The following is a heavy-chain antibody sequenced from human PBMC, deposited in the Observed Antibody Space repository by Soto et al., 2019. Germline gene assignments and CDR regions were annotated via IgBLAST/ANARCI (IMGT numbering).Heavy chain of an antibody. CDR2: ITYDGSEK. CDR3: AKALGELSPESYDY. Sequence: QEQLVESGGGVVQPGRSLRLSCAASGFTFSSYAMHWVRQAPGKGLEWVAVITYDGSEKYYADSVKGRFTISRDNSKNTVYLQMNRRRAADTAVYYCAKALGELSPESYDYWGQGTQITVAS. CDR1: GFTFSSYA. J-gene: IGHJ4*02. D-gene: IGHD3-16*02. V-gene: IGHV3-30*18.